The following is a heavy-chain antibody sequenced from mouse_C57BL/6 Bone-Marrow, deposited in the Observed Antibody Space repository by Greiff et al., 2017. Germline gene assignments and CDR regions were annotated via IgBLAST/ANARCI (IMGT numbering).Heavy chain of an antibody. J-gene: IGHJ2*01. CDR1: GFTFSSYA. CDR2: ISDGGSYT. Sequence: VQLKESGGGLVKPGGSLKLSCAASGFTFSSYAMSWVRQTPEKRLEWVATISDGGSYTYYPDNVKGRFTISRDNAKNNLYLQMSHLKSEDTAMYDCARDYYGSSYYFAYWGQGTTLTVSS. D-gene: IGHD1-1*01. CDR3: ARDYYGSSYYFAY. V-gene: IGHV5-4*01.